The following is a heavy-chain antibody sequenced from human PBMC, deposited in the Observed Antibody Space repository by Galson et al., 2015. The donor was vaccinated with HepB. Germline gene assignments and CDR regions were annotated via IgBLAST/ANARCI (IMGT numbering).Heavy chain of an antibody. CDR1: GFSLTTSGMC. J-gene: IGHJ6*02. D-gene: IGHD3-22*01. V-gene: IGHV2-70*11. CDR2: IDWDNDK. CDR3: VRDYYDTNGYGGYFYRGMDV. Sequence: PALVKPTQTLTVTCTVSGFSLTTSGMCVTWIRQPPGKALEWLARIDWDNDKSYTTSLKARLTISRDTSKNHVVLTMTDMDPVDTATYYCVRDYYDTNGYGGYFYRGMDVWGQGTTVTVSS.